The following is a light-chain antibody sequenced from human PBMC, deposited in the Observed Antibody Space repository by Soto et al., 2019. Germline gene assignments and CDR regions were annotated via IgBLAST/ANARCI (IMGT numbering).Light chain of an antibody. CDR3: QQYYYWPLS. V-gene: IGKV3-15*01. Sequence: GMTRSPATLSVSPGERATLSCRASESVIRNLAWFQQKSGQAPKLLIYDASTRQRGVPDRLSGSGSGTEFTLTISSLQPEDFALYYCQQYYYWPLSFGQGTKVDI. CDR2: DAS. CDR1: ESVIRN. J-gene: IGKJ1*01.